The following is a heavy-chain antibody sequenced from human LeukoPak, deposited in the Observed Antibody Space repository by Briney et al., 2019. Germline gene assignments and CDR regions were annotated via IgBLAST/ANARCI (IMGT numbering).Heavy chain of an antibody. V-gene: IGHV1-46*01. J-gene: IGHJ3*02. CDR1: GYTFTGYY. Sequence: ASVKVSCKASGYTFTGYYMHWVRQAPGQGLEWMGIINPSGGSTSYAQKFQGRVTMTRDTSTSTVYMELSSLRSEDTAVYYCARRYYYDSGPYAFDIWGQGTMVTVSS. CDR3: ARRYYYDSGPYAFDI. D-gene: IGHD3-22*01. CDR2: INPSGGST.